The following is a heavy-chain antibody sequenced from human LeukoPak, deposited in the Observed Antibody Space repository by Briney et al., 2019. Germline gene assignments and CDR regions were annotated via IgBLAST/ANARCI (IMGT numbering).Heavy chain of an antibody. D-gene: IGHD5-18*01. CDR2: IRYDGNNK. J-gene: IGHJ6*03. CDR1: GFAFSSYG. Sequence: PGGSLRLSCAASGFAFSSYGMHWVRQAPGKGLAWVAFIRYDGNNKDYADSVKGRFTISRDNSKNTLYLQMNSLRGEDTAVYYCAKGGGYSYEDYYYNMDVWGKGTTVTVSS. CDR3: AKGGGYSYEDYYYNMDV. V-gene: IGHV3-30*02.